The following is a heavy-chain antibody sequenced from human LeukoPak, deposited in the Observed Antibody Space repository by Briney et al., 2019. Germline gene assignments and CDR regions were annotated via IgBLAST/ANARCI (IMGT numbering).Heavy chain of an antibody. V-gene: IGHV4-61*01. CDR2: IYYSGST. D-gene: IGHD2-21*01. CDR3: ARDGEHGMDV. J-gene: IGHJ6*02. CDR1: GGSISGSSYY. Sequence: PSETLSLTCTVSGGSISGSSYYWSWIRQPPGKGLEWIGYIYYSGSTNYNPSLKSRVTISVDTSKNQFSLKLSSVTAADTAVYYCARDGEHGMDVWGQGTTVTVSS.